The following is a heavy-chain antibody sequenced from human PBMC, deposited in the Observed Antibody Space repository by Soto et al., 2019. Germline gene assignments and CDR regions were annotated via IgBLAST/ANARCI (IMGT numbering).Heavy chain of an antibody. CDR1: GGSIRNDNFY. Sequence: QVQLQELGQGLVKPSQTLSLTCTVSGGSIRNDNFYSSYLRQRPGKGLELIGHISYSGYTYYHPSLKSRVIKSVDPSNNQFSLILNSVTAADTAVYYCARNLEGTVTGRAAFGIWGRGTLVTVAS. D-gene: IGHD6-19*01. CDR2: ISYSGYT. J-gene: IGHJ3*02. V-gene: IGHV4-31*03. CDR3: ARNLEGTVTGRAAFGI.